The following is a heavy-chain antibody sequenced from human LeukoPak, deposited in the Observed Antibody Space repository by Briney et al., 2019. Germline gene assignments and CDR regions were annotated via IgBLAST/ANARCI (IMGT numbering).Heavy chain of an antibody. V-gene: IGHV1-8*01. D-gene: IGHD3-16*02. CDR2: MNPNSGNT. CDR3: ARGRRMITFGGVIVIGTQDFDY. Sequence: GASVKVSCKASGYTFTSYDINWVRQATGQGLEWMGWMNPNSGNTGCAQKFQGRVTMTRNTSISTAYMELSSLRSEDTAVYYCARGRRMITFGGVIVIGTQDFDYWGQGTLVTVSS. J-gene: IGHJ4*02. CDR1: GYTFTSYD.